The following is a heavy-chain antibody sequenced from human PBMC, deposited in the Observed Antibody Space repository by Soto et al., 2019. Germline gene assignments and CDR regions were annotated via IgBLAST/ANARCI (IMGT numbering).Heavy chain of an antibody. J-gene: IGHJ4*02. CDR2: IKTKTDGGTT. CDR1: GFTFSNAW. CDR3: TTDRYDILTGYYYFDY. V-gene: IGHV3-15*01. Sequence: EVQLVESGGGLVKPGGSLRLSCAASGFTFSNAWMSWVRQAPGKGLEWVGRIKTKTDGGTTDYAAPVKGRCTISRDASKNTLYLQMNSLKTEDTAVYYCTTDRYDILTGYYYFDYWGQGTLVTVSS. D-gene: IGHD3-9*01.